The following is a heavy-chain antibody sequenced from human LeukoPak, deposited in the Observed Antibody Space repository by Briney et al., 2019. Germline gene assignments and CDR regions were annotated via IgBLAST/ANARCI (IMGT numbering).Heavy chain of an antibody. V-gene: IGHV4-39*01. CDR3: ATQSHRLRYFDWLFHH. CDR1: GGSISSRTYY. D-gene: IGHD3-9*01. Sequence: SETLSLTCTVSGGSISSRTYYWGWIRQPPGKGLEWIGSIYYTGSTYYNPSLKSRVTISVDTSKNQFSLKLSSVTAADTAVYYCATQSHRLRYFDWLFHHWGQGTLVTVSS. CDR2: IYYTGST. J-gene: IGHJ1*01.